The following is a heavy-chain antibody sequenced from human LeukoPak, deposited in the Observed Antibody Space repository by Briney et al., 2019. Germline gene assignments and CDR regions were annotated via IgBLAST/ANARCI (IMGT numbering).Heavy chain of an antibody. CDR3: ARGEDTAMVTLDY. D-gene: IGHD5-18*01. Sequence: GASVKVSCKASGYTFTGYYMHWVRQAPGQGLEGMGWINPNSGGTNYAQKFQGRVTMTRDTSISTAYMELSRLRSDDTAVYYCARGEDTAMVTLDYWGQGTLVTVSS. V-gene: IGHV1-2*02. CDR1: GYTFTGYY. J-gene: IGHJ4*02. CDR2: INPNSGGT.